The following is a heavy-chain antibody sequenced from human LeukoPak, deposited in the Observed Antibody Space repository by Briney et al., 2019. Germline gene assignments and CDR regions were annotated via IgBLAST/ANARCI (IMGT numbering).Heavy chain of an antibody. D-gene: IGHD3-16*01. CDR3: ARRSEFGVLYYMDV. V-gene: IGHV3-48*01. CDR2: ISSSSGTI. Sequence: GVSLRLSCAASGFTFSTYSMNWVRQAPGKGLEWVSYISSSSGTIYYADSVKGRFTISRDNAKNSLYLQMNSLRAEDTAVYYCARRSEFGVLYYMDVWGKGTTVTVSS. CDR1: GFTFSTYS. J-gene: IGHJ6*03.